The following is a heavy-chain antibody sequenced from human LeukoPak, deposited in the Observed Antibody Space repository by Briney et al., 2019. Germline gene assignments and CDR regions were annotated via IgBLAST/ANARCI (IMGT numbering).Heavy chain of an antibody. Sequence: ASVKVSCKASGYILTNYYIQWVRQAPGQGLEWMGMISPNSGGTTYAQRFHGRFTVTRDTSTSSVYMELSSLTSEDTAVYYCAREEHGGLYDYWGQGTLVTVSS. J-gene: IGHJ4*02. V-gene: IGHV1-46*01. CDR3: AREEHGGLYDY. D-gene: IGHD4-23*01. CDR1: GYILTNYY. CDR2: ISPNSGGT.